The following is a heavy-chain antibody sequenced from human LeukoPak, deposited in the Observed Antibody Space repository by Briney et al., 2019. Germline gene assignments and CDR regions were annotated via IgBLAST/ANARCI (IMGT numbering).Heavy chain of an antibody. D-gene: IGHD3-3*01. CDR1: GFTFSSYW. V-gene: IGHV3-7*04. CDR2: IKQDGSEK. Sequence: PGGSLRLSCAASGFTFSSYWMSWVRQAPGKGLEWVANIKQDGSEKYYVDSVKGRFTISRDNAKNSLYLQMNSLRAEDTAVYYCARGYDFRSGYYRYWGQGTLVTVSS. J-gene: IGHJ4*02. CDR3: ARGYDFRSGYYRY.